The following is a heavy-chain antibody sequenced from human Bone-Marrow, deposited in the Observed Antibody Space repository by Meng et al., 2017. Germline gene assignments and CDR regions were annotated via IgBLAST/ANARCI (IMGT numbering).Heavy chain of an antibody. D-gene: IGHD2-2*01. CDR3: ARHKFGLPTAAFDH. J-gene: IGHJ4*02. CDR2: IYHTGRT. V-gene: IGHV4-4*02. CDR1: GDSIISNYW. Sequence: QVQLQESGPGLVIPSGTLSLTCAVSGDSIISNYWWNWVRQTPGKGLEWIGEIYHTGRTDYNPFLKSRVTISVDTSKNQFSLTLTSVTAADTAVYYCARHKFGLPTAAFDHWGQGTLVTVSS.